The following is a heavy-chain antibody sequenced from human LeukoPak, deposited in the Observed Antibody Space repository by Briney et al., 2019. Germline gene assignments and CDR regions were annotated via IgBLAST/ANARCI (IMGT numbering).Heavy chain of an antibody. D-gene: IGHD3-10*01. CDR1: GFTFSSYG. CDR3: AKLTYYYGSGSYYNGETYDY. Sequence: GGSLRLSCAASGFTFSSYGMHWVRQAPGKGLEWVAVIWYDGSNKYYADSVKGRFTISRDNSKNTLYLQMNSLRAEDTAVYYCAKLTYYYGSGSYYNGETYDYWGQGTLVTVSS. CDR2: IWYDGSNK. V-gene: IGHV3-30*02. J-gene: IGHJ4*02.